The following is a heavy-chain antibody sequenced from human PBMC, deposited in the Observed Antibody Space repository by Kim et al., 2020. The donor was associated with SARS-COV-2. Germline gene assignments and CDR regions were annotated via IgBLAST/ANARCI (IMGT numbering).Heavy chain of an antibody. CDR3: VKGPLFGDEGMDV. V-gene: IGHV3-64D*06. CDR2: ISTNGGST. Sequence: GGSLRLSCSASGSTFSSYGMHWVRQAPGKGLQYVSSISTNGGSTYYADSVKGRFTISRDNSKNTLYLQMSSLRAEDTAVYYCVKGPLFGDEGMDVWGQGTTVTVSS. CDR1: GSTFSSYG. J-gene: IGHJ6*02. D-gene: IGHD3-10*01.